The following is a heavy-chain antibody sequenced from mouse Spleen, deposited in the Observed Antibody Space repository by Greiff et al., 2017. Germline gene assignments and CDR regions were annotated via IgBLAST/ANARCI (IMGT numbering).Heavy chain of an antibody. CDR1: GYTFTSYY. J-gene: IGHJ4*01. V-gene: IGHV1S81*02. Sequence: QVQLQQSGAELVKPGASVKLSCKASGYTFTSYYMYWVKQRPGQGLEWIGEINPSNGGTNFNEKFKSKATLTVDKSSSTAYMQLSSLTSEDSAVYYCTRGGLPPAMDYWGQGTSVTVSS. D-gene: IGHD2-4*01. CDR3: TRGGLPPAMDY. CDR2: INPSNGGT.